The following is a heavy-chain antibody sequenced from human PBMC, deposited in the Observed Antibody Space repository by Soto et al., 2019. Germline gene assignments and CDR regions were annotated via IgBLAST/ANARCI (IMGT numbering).Heavy chain of an antibody. V-gene: IGHV4-59*01. CDR1: GGSISSYY. J-gene: IGHJ6*02. CDR3: ARDKIRSYYDILTGYSPYVGMDV. D-gene: IGHD3-9*01. Sequence: SETLSLTCTVSGGSISSYYWSWIRQPPGKGLEWIGYIYYSGSTNYNPSLKSRVTISVDTSKNQFSLKLSSVTAADTAVYYCARDKIRSYYDILTGYSPYVGMDVWGQGTTVTVYS. CDR2: IYYSGST.